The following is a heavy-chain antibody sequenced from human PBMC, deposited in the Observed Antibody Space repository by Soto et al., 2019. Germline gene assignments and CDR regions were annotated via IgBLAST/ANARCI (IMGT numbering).Heavy chain of an antibody. CDR3: AKPYYYDSSGPSPTDY. V-gene: IGHV3-30*18. D-gene: IGHD3-22*01. J-gene: IGHJ4*02. CDR1: GFTFSSYG. CDR2: ISYDGSNK. Sequence: GGSLRLSCAASGFTFSSYGMHWVRQAPGKGLEWVAVISYDGSNKYYADSVKGRFTISRDNSKNTLYLQMNSLRAEDTAVYYCAKPYYYDSSGPSPTDYWGQGTLVTVS.